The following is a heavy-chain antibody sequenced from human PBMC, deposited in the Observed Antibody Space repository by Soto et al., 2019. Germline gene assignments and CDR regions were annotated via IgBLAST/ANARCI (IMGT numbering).Heavy chain of an antibody. D-gene: IGHD4-17*01. V-gene: IGHV4-4*02. Sequence: QVQLQESGPGLVKPSGTLSLTCAVSGASISSDNWWNWVRQPPGQGLEWIGEVYRSGSTNYDPSLKSRVTISIDMSKNQCSLTLTSATAADTAMYYCARNGVYSLGSWGQGTLVTVSS. CDR2: VYRSGST. J-gene: IGHJ5*02. CDR1: GASISSDNW. CDR3: ARNGVYSLGS.